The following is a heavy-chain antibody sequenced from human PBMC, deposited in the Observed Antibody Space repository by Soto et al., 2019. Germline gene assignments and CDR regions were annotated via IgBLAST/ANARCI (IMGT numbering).Heavy chain of an antibody. CDR2: MSSTGTMI. V-gene: IGHV3-11*01. CDR1: GFSFSDYY. Sequence: PGGSLRLSCAASGFSFSDYYMSWIRQTPGRGLEWISYMSSTGTMIYYADSVKGRFTISRDNAKKSLYLQMNSLRAEDTGVYYCAKVPRIWGQGTVVTVSS. D-gene: IGHD3-10*01. CDR3: AKVPRI. J-gene: IGHJ4*02.